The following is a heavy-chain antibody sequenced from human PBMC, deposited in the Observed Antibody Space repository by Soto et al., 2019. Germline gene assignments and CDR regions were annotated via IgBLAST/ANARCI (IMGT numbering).Heavy chain of an antibody. CDR2: IYYDGSNK. CDR3: ARDSKDDSSGYYAGFDY. Sequence: QVQLVESGGGVVQPGRSLRLSCAVSGFTFSSYGMNWVRQAPGKGLEWVAAIYYDGSNKYYADSVRGRFTISRDNFKNTLYLHMKSLRAEDTAVYYCARDSKDDSSGYYAGFDYWGQGTLVSVSS. V-gene: IGHV3-33*01. CDR1: GFTFSSYG. D-gene: IGHD3-22*01. J-gene: IGHJ4*02.